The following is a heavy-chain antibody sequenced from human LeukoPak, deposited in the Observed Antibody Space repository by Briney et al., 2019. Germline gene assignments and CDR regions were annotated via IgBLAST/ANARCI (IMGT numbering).Heavy chain of an antibody. Sequence: GGSLRLSCAASGFTFNSYAMSWVRQAPGKGLKWVSAISGSGSSTYYADSVKGRFTISRDNSKDTLYLQMNSLRAEDTAVYYCAKDDYAYYYGMDVWDQGTTVTVSS. CDR3: AKDDYAYYYGMDV. D-gene: IGHD4-17*01. J-gene: IGHJ6*02. V-gene: IGHV3-23*01. CDR2: ISGSGSST. CDR1: GFTFNSYA.